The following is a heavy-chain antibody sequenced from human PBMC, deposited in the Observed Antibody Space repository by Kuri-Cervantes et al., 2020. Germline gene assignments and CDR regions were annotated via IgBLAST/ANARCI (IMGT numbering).Heavy chain of an antibody. CDR2: ISYDGSNK. D-gene: IGHD1-26*01. Sequence: GGSLRLSCAASGFTFDDYAMHWVRQAPGKGLEWVAVISYDGSNKYYAGSVKGRFTISRDNSKNTLYLQMNSLRAEDTAVYYCARATTKPQGYYYYYGMDVWGQGTTVTVSS. CDR3: ARATTKPQGYYYYYGMDV. J-gene: IGHJ6*02. V-gene: IGHV3-30*03. CDR1: GFTFDDYA.